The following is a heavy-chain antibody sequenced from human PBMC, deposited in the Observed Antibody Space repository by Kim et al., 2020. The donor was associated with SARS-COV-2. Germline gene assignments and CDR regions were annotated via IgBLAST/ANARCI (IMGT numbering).Heavy chain of an antibody. Sequence: ASVKVSCKASGYTFTSYAMHWVRQAPGQRLEWMGWINAGNGNTKYSQKFQGRVTITRDTSASTAYMELSSLRSEDTAVYYCARSVGITMVQGVITHYDAFDIWGQGTMVTVSS. CDR3: ARSVGITMVQGVITHYDAFDI. J-gene: IGHJ3*02. D-gene: IGHD3-10*01. CDR1: GYTFTSYA. V-gene: IGHV1-3*01. CDR2: INAGNGNT.